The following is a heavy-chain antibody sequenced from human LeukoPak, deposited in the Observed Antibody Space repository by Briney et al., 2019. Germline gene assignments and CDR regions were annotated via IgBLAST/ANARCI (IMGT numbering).Heavy chain of an antibody. CDR2: IYYSGST. V-gene: IGHV4-59*01. Sequence: SETLSLTCTVSGGSISSYYWSWIRQPPGKGLEWIGYIYYSGSTNYNPSLKSRVTISVDTSKNQFSLKLSSVTAADTAVYYCARDGIAAAGDAFDIWGQGTMVTVFS. D-gene: IGHD6-13*01. CDR1: GGSISSYY. CDR3: ARDGIAAAGDAFDI. J-gene: IGHJ3*02.